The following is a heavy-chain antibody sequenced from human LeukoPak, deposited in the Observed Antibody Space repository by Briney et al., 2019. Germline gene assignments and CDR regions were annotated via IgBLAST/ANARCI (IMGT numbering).Heavy chain of an antibody. CDR2: ISYDGSNK. Sequence: GGSLRLSCAASGFIFSNYGMHWVRQAPGKGLEWVAVISYDGSNKYYADSVEGRFTISRDNSKNTLYLQMNSLRAEDTAVYYCANAEVERMVRGVINLRRFDYWGQGTLVTVSS. V-gene: IGHV3-30*18. CDR3: ANAEVERMVRGVINLRRFDY. CDR1: GFIFSNYG. J-gene: IGHJ4*02. D-gene: IGHD3-10*01.